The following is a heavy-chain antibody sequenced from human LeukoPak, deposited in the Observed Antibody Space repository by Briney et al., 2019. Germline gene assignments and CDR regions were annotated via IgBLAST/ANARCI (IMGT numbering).Heavy chain of an antibody. Sequence: PGGSLRLSCAASGFTFSSYSMNWVRQAPGKGLEWVSAISGSGGSTYYADSVKGRFTISRDNSKNTLYLQMNSLRAEDTAVYYCAKDLSMVRGVISLDAFDIWGQGTMVTVSS. J-gene: IGHJ3*02. V-gene: IGHV3-23*01. CDR3: AKDLSMVRGVISLDAFDI. CDR2: ISGSGGST. D-gene: IGHD3-10*01. CDR1: GFTFSSYS.